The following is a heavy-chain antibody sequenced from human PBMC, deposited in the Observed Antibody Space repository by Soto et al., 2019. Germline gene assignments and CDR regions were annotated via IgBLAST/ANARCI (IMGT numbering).Heavy chain of an antibody. CDR1: GFTFSSYS. CDR3: ASESIAARRGYFDY. J-gene: IGHJ4*02. Sequence: EVQLVESGGGLVKPGGSLRLSCAASGFTFSSYSMNWVRQAPGKGLEWVSSISSSSSYIYYADSVKGRFTTSRDNAKNSLYLQMNSLRAEDTAVYYCASESIAARRGYFDYWGQGTLVTDSS. D-gene: IGHD6-6*01. CDR2: ISSSSSYI. V-gene: IGHV3-21*01.